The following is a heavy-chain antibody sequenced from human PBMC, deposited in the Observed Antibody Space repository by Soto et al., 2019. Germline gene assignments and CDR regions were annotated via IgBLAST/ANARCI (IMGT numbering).Heavy chain of an antibody. CDR3: ATVIRDTGIVYFDH. CDR2: IYYTGSE. J-gene: IGHJ4*02. V-gene: IGHV4-30-4*01. CDR1: GRSITSGDFY. D-gene: IGHD2-8*02. Sequence: QVQLQESGPGLVRPSQTLSLTCSVSGRSITSGDFYWSWLRQRPGKGLEWIRYIYYTGSENYNPSLQSQFTMSVDTSKNHFSLKVTSVTAADAAVYYCATVIRDTGIVYFDHWGQGLLVNVSS.